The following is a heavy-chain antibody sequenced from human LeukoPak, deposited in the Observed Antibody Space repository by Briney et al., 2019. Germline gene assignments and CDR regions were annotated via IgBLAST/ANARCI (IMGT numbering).Heavy chain of an antibody. V-gene: IGHV3-23*01. D-gene: IGHD3-22*01. CDR3: AKDHESDGYPCLDH. J-gene: IGHJ4*02. CDR2: ISASGP. Sequence: GGSLRLSCAASGFTFSRLAMTWVRQAPGEGLEWVSTISASGPYYADAVRGRFTISRDNSRNTLSLQMDSLRAEDTAVYYCAKDHESDGYPCLDHWGLGTLVTVSS. CDR1: GFTFSRLA.